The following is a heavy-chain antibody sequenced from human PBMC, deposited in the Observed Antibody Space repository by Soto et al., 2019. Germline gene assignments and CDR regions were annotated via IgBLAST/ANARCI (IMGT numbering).Heavy chain of an antibody. CDR3: ARGAFFYGSGSTYYPYFDY. CDR1: GGSISSYY. CDR2: IYYSGGT. D-gene: IGHD3-10*01. V-gene: IGHV4-59*12. Sequence: SETLSLTCTVSGGSISSYYWSWIRQPPGKGLKKIGYIYYSGGTNYNPSLKSRVTISVDTSKNQFSLKLSSVTAADTAVYYCARGAFFYGSGSTYYPYFDYWGQGTLVTVSS. J-gene: IGHJ4*02.